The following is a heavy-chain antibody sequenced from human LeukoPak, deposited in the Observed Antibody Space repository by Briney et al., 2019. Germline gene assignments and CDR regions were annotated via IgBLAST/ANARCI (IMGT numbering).Heavy chain of an antibody. CDR2: INGDGSST. CDR1: GFTFSSYW. D-gene: IGHD3-22*01. V-gene: IGHV3-74*01. CDR3: VRGYSSGYRLDY. J-gene: IGHJ4*02. Sequence: GGSLRLSCAASGFTFSSYWMHWVRQDPEKGLLWVSRINGDGSSTDYADSEKGRFTISRDNAKNTVYLQMNSLKAEDTAVYYCVRGYSSGYRLDYWGQGTLVTVSS.